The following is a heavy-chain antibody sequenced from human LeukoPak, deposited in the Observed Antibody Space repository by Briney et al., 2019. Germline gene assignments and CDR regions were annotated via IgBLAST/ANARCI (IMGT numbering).Heavy chain of an antibody. CDR1: GFTFSSYS. V-gene: IGHV3-21*01. D-gene: IGHD6-19*01. CDR3: AREAGSGWSDDAFDT. CDR2: ISSSSSYI. Sequence: GGSLRLSCAASGFTFSSYSMNWVRQAPGKGLEWVSSISSSSSYIYYADSVKGRFTISRDNAKNSLYLQMNSLRAEDTAVYYCAREAGSGWSDDAFDTWGQGTMVTVSS. J-gene: IGHJ3*02.